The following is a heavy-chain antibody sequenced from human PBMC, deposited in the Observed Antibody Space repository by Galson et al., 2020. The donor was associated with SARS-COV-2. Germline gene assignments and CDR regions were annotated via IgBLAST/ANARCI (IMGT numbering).Heavy chain of an antibody. J-gene: IGHJ3*02. Sequence: ASVKVSCKASGGTFSSYAISWVRQAPGQGLEWMGGIIPIFGTANYAQKFQGRVTITTDESTSTAYMELSSLRSEDTAVYYCARERWLQGGGGGDAFDIWGQGTMVTVSS. CDR1: GGTFSSYA. CDR2: IIPIFGTA. D-gene: IGHD2-15*01. CDR3: ARERWLQGGGGGDAFDI. V-gene: IGHV1-69*05.